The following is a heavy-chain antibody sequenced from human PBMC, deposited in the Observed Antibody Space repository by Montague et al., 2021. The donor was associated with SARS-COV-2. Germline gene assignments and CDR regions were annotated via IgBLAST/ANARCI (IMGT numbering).Heavy chain of an antibody. CDR3: ARDRDWDDWCGMDV. CDR2: ISSSGGGSTK. D-gene: IGHD2-21*01. J-gene: IGHJ6*02. V-gene: IGHV3-48*03. Sequence: SLRLSCAASGFIFSSYEMNWVRQAPGKGLEWILYISSSGGGSTKHYTXSVKGRFTISRDNAKNSLYLQMNSLRVEDTAIYYCARDRDWDDWCGMDVWGQGTTVTVSS. CDR1: GFIFSSYE.